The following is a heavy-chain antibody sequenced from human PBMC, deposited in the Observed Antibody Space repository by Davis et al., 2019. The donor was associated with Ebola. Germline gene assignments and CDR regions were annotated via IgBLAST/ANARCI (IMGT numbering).Heavy chain of an antibody. J-gene: IGHJ4*02. CDR2: IRYDGSNE. D-gene: IGHD6-19*01. CDR3: AKSGSGWYADS. V-gene: IGHV3-30*02. CDR1: GFIFSSYG. Sequence: PGGSLRLSCAASGFIFSSYGMHWVRQAPGKGLEWVSLIRYDGSNEYYADSVKDRFTISRDKSKNTLYLQMNSLRAEDTAVYYCAKSGSGWYADSWGQGTLVTVSS.